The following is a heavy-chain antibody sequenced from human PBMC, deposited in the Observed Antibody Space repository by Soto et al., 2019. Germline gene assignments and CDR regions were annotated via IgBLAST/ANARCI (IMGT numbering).Heavy chain of an antibody. CDR2: ISGSGAST. CDR3: AKDPGTSFDY. CDR1: GFTFSTYA. Sequence: PGGSLRLSCAASGFTFSTYAMSWVRQAPGKGLEWVSAISGSGASTYYADSVKGRFTISRDNSKNTLYLQMSSLRAEDKAVYYCAKDPGTSFDYWGEGPLVTVSS. V-gene: IGHV3-23*01. D-gene: IGHD2-2*01. J-gene: IGHJ4*02.